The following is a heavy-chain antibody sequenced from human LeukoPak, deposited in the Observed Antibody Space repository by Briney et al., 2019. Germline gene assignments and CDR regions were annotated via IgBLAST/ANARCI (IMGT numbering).Heavy chain of an antibody. CDR2: IKQDGSEK. D-gene: IGHD2-15*01. Sequence: PGGSLRLSCAASGFTFSSYWMSWVRQAPGKGLEWVANIKQDGSEKYYVDSVKGRFTISRDNAKNSLYLQMNSLRAEDTAVYYCARDQKCSGGSCYPRTSWYYYYYMDVWGKGTTVTVSS. CDR1: GFTFSSYW. J-gene: IGHJ6*03. CDR3: ARDQKCSGGSCYPRTSWYYYYYMDV. V-gene: IGHV3-7*01.